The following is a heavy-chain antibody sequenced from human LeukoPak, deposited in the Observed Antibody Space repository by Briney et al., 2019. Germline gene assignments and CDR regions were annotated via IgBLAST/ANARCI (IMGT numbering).Heavy chain of an antibody. V-gene: IGHV4-59*01. CDR3: ARGDDYYDSSGPDAFDI. D-gene: IGHD3-22*01. J-gene: IGHJ3*02. CDR1: GGSFGSFY. Sequence: SETLSLTCSVSGGSFGSFYWSWIRQPPGKGLEWIGYIYYSGSTNYNPSLKSRVTISVDTSKNQFSLKLSSVTAADTAVYYCARGDDYYDSSGPDAFDIWGQGTMVTVSS. CDR2: IYYSGST.